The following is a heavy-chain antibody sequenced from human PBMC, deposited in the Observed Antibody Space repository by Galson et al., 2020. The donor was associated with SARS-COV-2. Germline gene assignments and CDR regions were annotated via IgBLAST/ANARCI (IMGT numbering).Heavy chain of an antibody. J-gene: IGHJ6*03. CDR3: AKEESQLWFGELSLYMDV. V-gene: IGHV3-33*06. CDR1: GFTFSSYG. Sequence: LSLTCAASGFTFSSYGMHWVRQAPGKGLEWVAVIWYDGSNKYYADSVTGRFTISRDNSKNTLYLQMNSLRAEDTAVYYCAKEESQLWFGELSLYMDVWGKGTTVTVSS. D-gene: IGHD3-10*01. CDR2: IWYDGSNK.